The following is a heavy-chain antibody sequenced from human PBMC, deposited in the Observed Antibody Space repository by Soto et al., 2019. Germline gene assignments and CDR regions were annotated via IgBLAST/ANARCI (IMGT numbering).Heavy chain of an antibody. V-gene: IGHV1-3*01. Sequence: ASVKVSCKASGYTFTSYAMHWVRQAPGQRLEWMGWINAGNGNTKYSQKFQGRVTITRDTSASTAYMELSSLRSEDTAVYYCGRVQDHYYDSSGYYPFHYWGQGTLVTSPQ. CDR1: GYTFTSYA. D-gene: IGHD3-22*01. CDR2: INAGNGNT. CDR3: GRVQDHYYDSSGYYPFHY. J-gene: IGHJ4*02.